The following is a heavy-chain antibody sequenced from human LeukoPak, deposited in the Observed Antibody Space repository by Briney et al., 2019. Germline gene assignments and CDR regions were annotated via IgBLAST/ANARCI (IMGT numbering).Heavy chain of an antibody. CDR2: IYSSGST. D-gene: IGHD3-10*01. CDR3: ARKKATMVRGVDSWYFDL. Sequence: PSETLSLTCVVSGGSISSFYWSWIRQPPGKALEWIGYIYSSGSTSYNPSLKSRVTISVDTSKNQFSLKLSSVTAADTAVYYCARKKATMVRGVDSWYFDLWGRGTLVTVSS. V-gene: IGHV4-59*01. J-gene: IGHJ2*01. CDR1: GGSISSFY.